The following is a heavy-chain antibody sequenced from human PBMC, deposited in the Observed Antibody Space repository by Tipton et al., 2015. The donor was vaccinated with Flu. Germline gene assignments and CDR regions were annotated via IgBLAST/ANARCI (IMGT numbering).Heavy chain of an antibody. D-gene: IGHD1-26*01. CDR2: IYNSGST. J-gene: IGHJ4*02. V-gene: IGHV4-59*01. CDR3: ARERVGGEPFDY. CDR1: GGPISSYY. Sequence: TLSLTCTVSGGPISSYYWGWIRQPPGKGLEWIGYIYNSGSTNYNPSLKSRVTISVDTSKNQFSLKLSSVTAADTAVYYCARERVGGEPFDYWGQGTLVTVSS.